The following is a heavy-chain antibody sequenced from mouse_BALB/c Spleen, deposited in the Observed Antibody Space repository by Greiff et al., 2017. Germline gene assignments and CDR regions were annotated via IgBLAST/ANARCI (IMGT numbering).Heavy chain of an antibody. J-gene: IGHJ2*01. Sequence: DVKLVESGGGLVKPGGSLKLSCAASGFTFSSYAMSWVRQTPEKRLEWVASISSGGSTYYPDSVKGRFTISRDNARNILYLQMSSLRSEDTAMYYCARGRDVTGYWGQGTTLTVSS. CDR1: GFTFSSYA. CDR3: ARGRDVTGY. D-gene: IGHD2-3*01. V-gene: IGHV5-6-5*01. CDR2: ISSGGST.